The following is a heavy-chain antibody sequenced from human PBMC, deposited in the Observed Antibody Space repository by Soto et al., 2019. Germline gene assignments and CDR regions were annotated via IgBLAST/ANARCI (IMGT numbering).Heavy chain of an antibody. CDR2: ISYDGSNK. J-gene: IGHJ3*02. V-gene: IGHV3-30-3*01. D-gene: IGHD5-12*01. CDR3: ARDSRRWLQLRRYAFDI. CDR1: GFTFSSYA. Sequence: QVQLVESGRGVVQPGRSLRLSCAASGFTFSSYAMHWVRQAPGKGLEWVAVISYDGSNKYYADSVKGRFTISRDNSKNAVYLQINSLRAEDMAVYYCARDSRRWLQLRRYAFDIWGQGTMVTVSS.